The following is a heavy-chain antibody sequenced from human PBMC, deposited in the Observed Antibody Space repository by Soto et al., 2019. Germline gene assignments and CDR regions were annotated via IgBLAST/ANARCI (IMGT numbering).Heavy chain of an antibody. CDR2: IIPIFGTA. CDR3: ARIHSSGWYDAFDI. J-gene: IGHJ3*02. Sequence: SVKVSCKASGGTFSSYAISWVRQAPGQGLEWMGGIIPIFGTANYAQKFQGRVTITADESTSTAYMELSSLRSEDTAMYYCARIHSSGWYDAFDIWGQGTMVTVSS. D-gene: IGHD6-19*01. CDR1: GGTFSSYA. V-gene: IGHV1-69*13.